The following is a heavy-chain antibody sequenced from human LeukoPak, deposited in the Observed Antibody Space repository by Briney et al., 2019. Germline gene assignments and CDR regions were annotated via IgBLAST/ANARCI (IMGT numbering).Heavy chain of an antibody. J-gene: IGHJ4*02. CDR2: IHHSGST. Sequence: SETLSLTCAVSASSISSGYYWGWIRQPPGKGLEWIGTIHHSGSTYYNPSLKSRVTISLDTSKNQFSLKLTPVTAADTAVYYCARRVHSSSSGFDYWGQGTLVAVSS. CDR3: ARRVHSSSSGFDY. CDR1: ASSISSGYY. D-gene: IGHD6-6*01. V-gene: IGHV4-38-2*01.